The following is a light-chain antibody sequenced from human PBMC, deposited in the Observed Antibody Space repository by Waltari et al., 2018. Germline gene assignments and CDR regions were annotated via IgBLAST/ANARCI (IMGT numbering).Light chain of an antibody. V-gene: IGLV1-40*01. CDR3: QSYDSSLSGSV. Sequence: YQLLPGTAPHLLTYVQRNPPHAPPHRFSGSTSGTSASLAITGLQAADEADYYCQSYDSSLSGSVFGGGTKLTVL. CDR2: VQR. J-gene: IGLJ3*02.